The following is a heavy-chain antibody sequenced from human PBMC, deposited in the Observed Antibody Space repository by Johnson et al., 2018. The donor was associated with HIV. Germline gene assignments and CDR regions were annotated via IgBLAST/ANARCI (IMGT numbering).Heavy chain of an antibody. J-gene: IGHJ3*02. CDR3: ARQGWLQMAHAFDI. CDR1: GFTFSNYA. V-gene: IGHV3-30-3*01. Sequence: QVQLVESGGGVVQPGRSLRLSCAASGFTFSNYAMHWVRQAPGEGLEWVAIISYAVSNKYYADSVKGRFTISRDNSKNTLYLKMNGLRAEDTAGYYCARQGWLQMAHAFDIWGQGTMVTVSS. D-gene: IGHD5-24*01. CDR2: ISYAVSNK.